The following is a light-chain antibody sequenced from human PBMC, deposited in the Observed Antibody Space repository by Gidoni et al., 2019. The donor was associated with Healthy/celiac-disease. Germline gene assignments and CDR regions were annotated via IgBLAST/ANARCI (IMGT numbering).Light chain of an antibody. J-gene: IGKJ1*01. CDR1: QSVSSSY. V-gene: IGKV3-20*01. Sequence: EIVLTQSPGTLSLSPGERATLSCRASQSVSSSYLAWYQQKPGQAPRLLIYGASSRATGIPDRFSGSLSGKDFTLTISRLEPEDFAVYYCQQYGSFTWTFGQGTKVEIK. CDR3: QQYGSFTWT. CDR2: GAS.